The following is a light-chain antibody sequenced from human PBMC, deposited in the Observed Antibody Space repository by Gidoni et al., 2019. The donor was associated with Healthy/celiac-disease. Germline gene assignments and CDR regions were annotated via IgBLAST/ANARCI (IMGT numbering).Light chain of an antibody. J-gene: IGLJ2*01. CDR1: TSNLGSNF. CDR3: ATWDDNLRAVV. V-gene: IGLV1-51*01. CDR2: DSH. Sequence: QSVLTQPPSLSAAPGQRVTSPCSGGTSNLGSNFVSWYQQVPGTAPKLLIYDSHRRPSGIPDRLSGSSSGTSATLDSTGLQPGDEADYYCATWDDNLRAVVFGGGTRLTVL.